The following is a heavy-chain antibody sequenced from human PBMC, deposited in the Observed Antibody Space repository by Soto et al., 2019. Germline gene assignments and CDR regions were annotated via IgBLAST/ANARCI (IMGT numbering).Heavy chain of an antibody. CDR1: GYTFSSYG. CDR3: ARDKGDGSGSYYGY. V-gene: IGHV1-18*01. J-gene: IGHJ4*02. D-gene: IGHD3-10*01. Sequence: QVQLVQSGAEVKKPGASVKVSCKASGYTFSSYGISWVRQAPGQGLEWLGWISAYNGNTNYAQKLQGRVTMTTDTSTSTAYMDLRSMRSDDTAIYYCARDKGDGSGSYYGYWGQGTLVTVSS. CDR2: ISAYNGNT.